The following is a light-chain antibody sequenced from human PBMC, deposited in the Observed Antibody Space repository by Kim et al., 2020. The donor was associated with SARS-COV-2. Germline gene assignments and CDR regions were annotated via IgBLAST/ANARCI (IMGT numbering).Light chain of an antibody. J-gene: IGKJ1*01. CDR1: QSVTTY. CDR3: QHYSTIPPT. CDR2: SAS. V-gene: IGKV1-39*01. Sequence: GDRVTIACRASQSVTTYLNWYRQRPGKAPELLIHSASTLENGAPSRFSGSGSGTDFTLTISSLQHDDFATYFCQHYSTIPPTFGPGTKVDIK.